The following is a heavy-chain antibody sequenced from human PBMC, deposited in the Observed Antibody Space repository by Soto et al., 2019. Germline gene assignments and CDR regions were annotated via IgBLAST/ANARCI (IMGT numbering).Heavy chain of an antibody. CDR1: GLTFSSYG. J-gene: IGHJ5*02. D-gene: IGHD1-26*01. Sequence: GGSLRLSCAASGLTFSSYGMHWVRQAPGKGLEWVAVIWYDGSNKYYADSVKGRFTISRDNSKNTLYLQMSSLRAEDTAVYYCARSWNSGSFRNWFDPWGQGTLVTVSS. V-gene: IGHV3-33*01. CDR3: ARSWNSGSFRNWFDP. CDR2: IWYDGSNK.